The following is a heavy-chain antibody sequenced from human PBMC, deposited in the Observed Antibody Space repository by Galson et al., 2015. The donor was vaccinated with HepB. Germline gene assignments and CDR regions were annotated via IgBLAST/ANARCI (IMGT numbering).Heavy chain of an antibody. CDR2: IWYDGSDK. D-gene: IGHD3-22*01. CDR3: ARDLKSDGSGYPDY. CDR1: GFRFSSYG. Sequence: SLRLSCATSGFRFSSYGMHWVCQAPGKGLEWVTTIWYDGSDKYYADSVKGRFTISRDNSKNTLYQQMNSLRAEDTAVYYCARDLKSDGSGYPDYWGQGTLDTVSS. V-gene: IGHV3-33*01. J-gene: IGHJ4*02.